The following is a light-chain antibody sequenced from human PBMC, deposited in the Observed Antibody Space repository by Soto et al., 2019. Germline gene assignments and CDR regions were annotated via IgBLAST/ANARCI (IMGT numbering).Light chain of an antibody. CDR2: GTS. J-gene: IGKJ4*01. Sequence: EIVMTQSPATLSVSPGERATLSCRASQSVSSNLAWYQQKPGQAPRLLIYGTSTRATGIPARFSGSGSGTEFTLTISSLQSEDFAVYYCQQCGSSPLTFGGGTRVEIK. CDR3: QQCGSSPLT. V-gene: IGKV3-15*01. CDR1: QSVSSN.